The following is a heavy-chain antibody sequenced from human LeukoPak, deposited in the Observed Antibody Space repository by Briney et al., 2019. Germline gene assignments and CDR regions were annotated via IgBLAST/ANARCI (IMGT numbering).Heavy chain of an antibody. J-gene: IGHJ5*02. D-gene: IGHD3-10*01. V-gene: IGHV3-23*01. CDR3: AKSGLLWFGEFTNWFDP. CDR1: GFTFSSYA. CDR2: ISGSGGST. Sequence: GGSLRLSCAASGFTFSSYAMSWVRQAPGKGLEWVSAISGSGGSTHYADSVKGRFTISRDNSKNTLYLQMNSLRAEDTAVYYCAKSGLLWFGEFTNWFDPWGQGTLVTVSS.